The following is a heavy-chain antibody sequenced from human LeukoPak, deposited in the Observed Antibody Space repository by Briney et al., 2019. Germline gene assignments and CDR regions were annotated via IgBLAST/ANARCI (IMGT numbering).Heavy chain of an antibody. CDR2: ISVRAATI. D-gene: IGHD3-22*01. CDR3: AKDFPHYYEVPHGMDV. J-gene: IGHJ6*02. CDR1: GFGFGQYE. Sequence: GGSLRLFCAASGFGFGQYEMNWVRQAPGKGLEWIAYISVRAATIYYGDSVEGRFTISRDDAKNSLYLQMNGLRVEDTAIYYCAKDFPHYYEVPHGMDVWGQGTTVTV. V-gene: IGHV3-48*03.